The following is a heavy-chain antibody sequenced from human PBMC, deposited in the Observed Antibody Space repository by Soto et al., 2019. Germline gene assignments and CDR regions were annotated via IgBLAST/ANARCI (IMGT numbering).Heavy chain of an antibody. J-gene: IGHJ6*03. V-gene: IGHV6-1*01. D-gene: IGHD1-1*01. CDR3: ARGSWDDVTGHYYMDV. Sequence: SQTLSLTCDISGDSVSSNSAAWNWIRQTPSRGLEWLGRTYYRSKWYINYAVSVESRITVNPGTSKNQFSLQLNSVTPEDTAVYYCARGSWDDVTGHYYMDVWGKGTTVTVSS. CDR2: TYYRSKWYI. CDR1: GDSVSSNSAA.